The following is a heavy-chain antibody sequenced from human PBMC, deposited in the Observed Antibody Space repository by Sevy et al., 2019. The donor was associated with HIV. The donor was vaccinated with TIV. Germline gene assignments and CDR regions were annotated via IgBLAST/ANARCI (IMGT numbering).Heavy chain of an antibody. V-gene: IGHV4-39*01. Sequence: SENLSLTCTVSGGSISSRIFYWGWIRQSPGKGLEWLGSISYSGHTFDNPSLKSQVTMSVDTSDNQYSLKMRSVTAADTAVYYCARHSYPQAFCSGGTCYSGHFDYWGQGTLVTVSS. D-gene: IGHD2-15*01. CDR3: ARHSYPQAFCSGGTCYSGHFDY. CDR1: GGSISSRIFY. CDR2: ISYSGHT. J-gene: IGHJ4*02.